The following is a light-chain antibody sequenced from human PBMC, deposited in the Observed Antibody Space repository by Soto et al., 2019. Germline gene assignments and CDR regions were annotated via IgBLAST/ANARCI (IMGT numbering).Light chain of an antibody. CDR1: QSIYNK. J-gene: IGKJ4*01. CDR2: GAS. V-gene: IGKV3-15*01. Sequence: EIVMTQSPATLSVSPGERVTLSCRASQSIYNKVAWYQQKPGQAPRLLIYGASTRATGISARFSGSGSGTEFTLTISSLQSEDFAVYYCQQRSDWPLTFGGGTKVDFK. CDR3: QQRSDWPLT.